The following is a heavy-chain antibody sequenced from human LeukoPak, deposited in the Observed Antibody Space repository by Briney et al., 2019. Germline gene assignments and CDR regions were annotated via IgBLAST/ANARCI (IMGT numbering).Heavy chain of an antibody. Sequence: ASVKVSCKASGYTFTSYGISWVRQAPGQGLEWMGGIIPIFGTANYAQKFQGRVTITTDESTSTAYMELSSLRSEDTAVYYCARVLNTPTIPGYYYYYYMDVWGKGTTVTVSS. V-gene: IGHV1-69*05. J-gene: IGHJ6*03. CDR3: ARVLNTPTIPGYYYYYYMDV. CDR2: IIPIFGTA. CDR1: GYTFTSYG. D-gene: IGHD1-26*01.